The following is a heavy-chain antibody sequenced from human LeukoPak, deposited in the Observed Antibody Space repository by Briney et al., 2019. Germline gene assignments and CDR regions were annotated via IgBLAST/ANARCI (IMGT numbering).Heavy chain of an antibody. J-gene: IGHJ4*02. D-gene: IGHD2-2*01. V-gene: IGHV3-30-3*01. Sequence: TGGSLRLSCAASGFTFSSYAIHWVRQAPGKGLEWVAVISYDGTNKYYADSVKGRFTISRDNSKNTLYLQMNSLRAGDTAVYYCARAPNGVYCTSSSCHLDYWGQGTLVTVSS. CDR2: ISYDGTNK. CDR3: ARAPNGVYCTSSSCHLDY. CDR1: GFTFSSYA.